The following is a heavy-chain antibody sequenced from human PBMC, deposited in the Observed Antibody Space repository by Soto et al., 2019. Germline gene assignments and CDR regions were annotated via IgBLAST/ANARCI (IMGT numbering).Heavy chain of an antibody. CDR3: ARGGPSIAAANY. J-gene: IGHJ4*02. CDR1: GGTFSSYT. V-gene: IGHV1-69*02. CDR2: IIPILGIA. Sequence: QVLLVQSGAEVKKPGSSVKVSCKASGGTFSSYTISWVRQAPGQGLEWMGRIIPILGIANYAQKFQGRVTITADKSTSTAYMELSSLRSEDTAVYYCARGGPSIAAANYWGQGTLVTVSS. D-gene: IGHD6-13*01.